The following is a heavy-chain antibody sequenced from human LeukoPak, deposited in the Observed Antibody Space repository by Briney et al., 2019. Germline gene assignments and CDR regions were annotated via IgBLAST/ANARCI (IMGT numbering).Heavy chain of an antibody. CDR3: ARDLDGYSSSWYVY. J-gene: IGHJ4*02. Sequence: ASVKVSCKASGYTFTSYGISWVRQAPGQGLEWMGWISAYNGNTNYAQKLQGRVTMTTDTSTSTAYMELRSLRSDDTAVYYCARDLDGYSSSWYVYWGQGTLVIVSS. D-gene: IGHD6-13*01. CDR1: GYTFTSYG. V-gene: IGHV1-18*01. CDR2: ISAYNGNT.